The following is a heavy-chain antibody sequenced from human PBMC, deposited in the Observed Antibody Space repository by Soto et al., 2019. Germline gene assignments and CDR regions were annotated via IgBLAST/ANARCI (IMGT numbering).Heavy chain of an antibody. D-gene: IGHD3-9*01. J-gene: IGHJ1*01. CDR3: ARSYYDILTGYYGPRAEYFQH. V-gene: IGHV1-69*02. CDR2: IIPILGIA. CDR1: GGTFSSYT. Sequence: SVKVSCKASGGTFSSYTISWVRQAPGQGLEWIGRIIPILGIANYAQKFQGRVTITADKSTSTAYMELSSLRSEDTAVYYCARSYYDILTGYYGPRAEYFQHWGQGTLVTVSS.